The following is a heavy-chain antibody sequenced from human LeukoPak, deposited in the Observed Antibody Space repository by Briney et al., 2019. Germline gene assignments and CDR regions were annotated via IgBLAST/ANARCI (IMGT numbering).Heavy chain of an antibody. V-gene: IGHV4-39*07. CDR1: GGSISSSGYY. CDR2: IYYSGST. J-gene: IGHJ5*02. Sequence: SETLSLTCTVSGGSISSSGYYWGWIRQPPGKGLEWIGSIYYSGSTYYNPSLKSRVTISVDTSKNQFSLKLSSVTAADTAVYYCARVSSVGYCTRFPCPTSAKVNWFDPWGQGTLVTVSS. D-gene: IGHD2-8*01. CDR3: ARVSSVGYCTRFPCPTSAKVNWFDP.